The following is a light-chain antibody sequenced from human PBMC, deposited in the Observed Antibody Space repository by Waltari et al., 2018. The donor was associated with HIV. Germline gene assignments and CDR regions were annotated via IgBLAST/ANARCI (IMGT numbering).Light chain of an antibody. CDR1: SSAIGGYNS. Sequence: QSALTQPLSASGSPGQSVTISCTGTSSAIGGYNSVSWYQQHPGKAPKLIILEVNKRPSGVPDRFSGSKSGSTASLTVSGLQAEDESVYYCISYAGSNSLVFGGGTKLTVL. CDR2: EVN. V-gene: IGLV2-8*01. J-gene: IGLJ2*01. CDR3: ISYAGSNSLV.